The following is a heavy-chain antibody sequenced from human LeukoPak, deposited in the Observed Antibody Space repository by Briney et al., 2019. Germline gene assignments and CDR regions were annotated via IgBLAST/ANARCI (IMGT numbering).Heavy chain of an antibody. Sequence: PSETLSLTCTVSGVSISSDNYYWGWIRQPPGKGLEWIGSIYYSGTTYYNPSLKSRVTISVDTSKNQFSLKLSSVTAADTALYYCARSYYYDSSGYPSLRAWFDPWGQGTLVTVSS. CDR2: IYYSGTT. CDR1: GVSISSDNYY. CDR3: ARSYYYDSSGYPSLRAWFDP. V-gene: IGHV4-39*01. J-gene: IGHJ5*02. D-gene: IGHD3-22*01.